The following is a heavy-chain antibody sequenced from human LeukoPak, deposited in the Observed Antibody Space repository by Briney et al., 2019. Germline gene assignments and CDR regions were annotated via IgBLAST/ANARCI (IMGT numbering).Heavy chain of an antibody. Sequence: GGSLRLSCAASGFTFSSYEMNWVRQPPGKGLEWVSYISSSGSTIYYADSVEGRFTISRDNAKNSLYLQMNSLRAEDTAVYYCARTVAAMTSRVSSYYYMDVWGKGTTVTVSS. V-gene: IGHV3-48*03. D-gene: IGHD5/OR15-5a*01. J-gene: IGHJ6*03. CDR2: ISSSGSTI. CDR1: GFTFSSYE. CDR3: ARTVAAMTSRVSSYYYMDV.